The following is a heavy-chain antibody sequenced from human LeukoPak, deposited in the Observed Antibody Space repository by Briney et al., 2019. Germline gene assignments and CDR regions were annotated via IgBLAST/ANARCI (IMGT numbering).Heavy chain of an antibody. CDR1: GFTFSSYA. V-gene: IGHV3-30-3*01. CDR2: ISYDGSNK. J-gene: IGHJ4*02. Sequence: GRSLRLSCAASGFTFSSYAMHWVRQAPGKGLEWVAVISYDGSNKYYADSVKGRFTISRDNSKNTLYLQMNSLRAEDTAVYCCARADSSGYGYFDYWGQGTLVTVSS. CDR3: ARADSSGYGYFDY. D-gene: IGHD3-22*01.